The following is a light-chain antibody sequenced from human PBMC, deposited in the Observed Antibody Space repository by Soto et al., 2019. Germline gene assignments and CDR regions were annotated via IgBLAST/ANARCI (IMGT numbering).Light chain of an antibody. V-gene: IGKV2-30*01. J-gene: IGKJ2*01. CDR2: KVS. CDR3: MQNAYWTTYT. CDR1: QSLLYRDGNTY. Sequence: DVVLTQSPLSLSVALGQSASISCRSSQSLLYRDGNTYLNWFQQRPGQSPRRLIYKVSYRDSGVPDRFSGSGSGTDFKLKISRVKAEDVTTYYCMQNAYWTTYTFGQGTKLEIK.